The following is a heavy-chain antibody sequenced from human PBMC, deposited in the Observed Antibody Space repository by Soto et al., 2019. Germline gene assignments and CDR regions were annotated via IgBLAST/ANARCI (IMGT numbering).Heavy chain of an antibody. CDR1: GYSFTSYW. D-gene: IGHD2-2*01. V-gene: IGHV5-51*01. CDR2: IYPGDSDT. Sequence: GESLKISCKGSGYSFTSYWIGWVRQMPGKGLEWMGIIYPGDSDTRYSPSFQGQVTISADKSISTAYLQWSSLKASDTAVYYCARSYCSSTSCYDNWFDPWGQGTLVTVSS. J-gene: IGHJ5*02. CDR3: ARSYCSSTSCYDNWFDP.